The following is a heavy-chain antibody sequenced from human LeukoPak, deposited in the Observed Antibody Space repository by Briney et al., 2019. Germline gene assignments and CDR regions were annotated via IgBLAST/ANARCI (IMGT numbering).Heavy chain of an antibody. D-gene: IGHD2-21*01. J-gene: IGHJ4*02. V-gene: IGHV4-59*13. Sequence: SETLSLTCTVSGGSISSYYWSWIRQPPGKGLEWIGYIYDSGNTNYNPPLKSRVTISVDTSKNQFSLKLSSVTAADTAVYYCTKGEGDYWGQGTLVTVSS. CDR3: TKGEGDY. CDR1: GGSISSYY. CDR2: IYDSGNT.